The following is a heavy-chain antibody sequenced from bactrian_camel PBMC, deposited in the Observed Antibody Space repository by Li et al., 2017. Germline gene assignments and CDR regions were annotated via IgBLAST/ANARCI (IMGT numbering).Heavy chain of an antibody. CDR1: GYSYSSGC. Sequence: QLVESGGGSVQAGGSLRLSCKPSGYSYSSGCMGWFRQSPGKEREGVAHIYIGGSTTYYADSVKGRFTISQDNAKNTVYLQMNSLKPEDTAMYYCAAGNNWVTRRCDSWGFNYWGQGTQVTVS. CDR2: IYIGGSTT. J-gene: IGHJ4*01. D-gene: IGHD5*01. CDR3: AAGNNWVTRRCDSWGFNY. V-gene: IGHV3S25*01.